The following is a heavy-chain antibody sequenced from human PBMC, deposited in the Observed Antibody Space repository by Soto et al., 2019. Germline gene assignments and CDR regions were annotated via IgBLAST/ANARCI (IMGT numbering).Heavy chain of an antibody. J-gene: IGHJ4*02. D-gene: IGHD3-22*01. CDR1: EFTFADYA. CDR3: AKAKFYYDSSPYDS. Sequence: VQMVESGGGVVHPGGSLRLSCAVSEFTFADYAVHWVRQSAGKGLEWVSFINADGSEKYYADSVRGRLTISRDNSKDSFYLQMNSLRLEDTAMYYCAKAKFYYDSSPYDSWGQGTLVTVSS. CDR2: INADGSEK. V-gene: IGHV3-43*02.